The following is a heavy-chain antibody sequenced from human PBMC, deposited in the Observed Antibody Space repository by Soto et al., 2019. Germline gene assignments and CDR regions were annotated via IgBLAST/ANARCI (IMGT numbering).Heavy chain of an antibody. V-gene: IGHV4-31*03. CDR3: ARWGPVVVTATGWFDP. Sequence: QVQLQESGPGLVKPSQTLSLTCTVSGGSISSGGYYWSWIRQHPGKGLEWIGYIYYSGSTYYNPSLKSRVTISVDPSKNQFSLKLSSVTAADTAVYYCARWGPVVVTATGWFDPWGQGTLVTVSS. CDR1: GGSISSGGYY. CDR2: IYYSGST. D-gene: IGHD2-21*02. J-gene: IGHJ5*02.